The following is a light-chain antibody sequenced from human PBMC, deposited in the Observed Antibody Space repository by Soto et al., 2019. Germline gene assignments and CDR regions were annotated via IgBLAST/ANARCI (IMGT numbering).Light chain of an antibody. CDR2: KAS. V-gene: IGKV1-5*03. Sequence: DLQMTQSPSTLSASVGDRVTITCRASQSVSTWLAWYQQKPGKAPKLLIYKASSLESGFPSRFSGSGSGTEFTITISSLQPDDFATYYCQQYDGYSRTFGQGTKLEIK. CDR1: QSVSTW. J-gene: IGKJ2*01. CDR3: QQYDGYSRT.